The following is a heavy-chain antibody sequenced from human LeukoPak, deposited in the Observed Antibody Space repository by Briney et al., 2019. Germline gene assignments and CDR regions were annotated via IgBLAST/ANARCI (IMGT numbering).Heavy chain of an antibody. V-gene: IGHV3-23*01. CDR1: GFAFSSYA. D-gene: IGHD3-22*01. CDR2: ISGSGDST. Sequence: GGSLRLFCAASGFAFSSYAMTWVRQAPGKGLEWVSVISGSGDSTYNADSVKGRFTISRDNAKNSLYLQMNSLRAEDTAVYYCARGRGSSGYLWGQGTLVTVSS. J-gene: IGHJ4*02. CDR3: ARGRGSSGYL.